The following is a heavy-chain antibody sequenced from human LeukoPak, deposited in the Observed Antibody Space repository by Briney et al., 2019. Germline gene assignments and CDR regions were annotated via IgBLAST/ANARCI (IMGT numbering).Heavy chain of an antibody. Sequence: PGGSLRLSCAASGFTFRTYGMHWVRQAPGKGLEWVAFIRYDGSNNYYADSVKGRFTISKDNSKNTLYLQMNSLRSDDTAVYYCAKGVRVCSGSSCLPAYPDYWGQGTLVTVPS. CDR1: GFTFRTYG. CDR3: AKGVRVCSGSSCLPAYPDY. V-gene: IGHV3-30*02. CDR2: IRYDGSNN. D-gene: IGHD2-2*01. J-gene: IGHJ4*02.